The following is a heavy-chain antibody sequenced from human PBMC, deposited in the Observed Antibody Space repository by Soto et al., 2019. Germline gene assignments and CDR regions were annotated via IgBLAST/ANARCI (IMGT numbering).Heavy chain of an antibody. CDR3: AARDGYNYPFDY. CDR1: GGSFSGYY. Sequence: PSETLSLTCAVYGGSFSGYYWSWIRQPPGKGLEWIGEINHSGSTNYNPSLKSRVTISVDTSKNQLSLKLSSVTAADTAVYYCAARDGYNYPFDYWGQGTLVTVSS. V-gene: IGHV4-34*01. J-gene: IGHJ4*02. CDR2: INHSGST. D-gene: IGHD5-12*01.